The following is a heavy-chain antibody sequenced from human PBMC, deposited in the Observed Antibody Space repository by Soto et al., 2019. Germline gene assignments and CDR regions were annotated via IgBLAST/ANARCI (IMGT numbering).Heavy chain of an antibody. J-gene: IGHJ4*02. CDR3: TGGDHADY. V-gene: IGHV3-7*04. Sequence: PGGSLRLSCAASGFTFSSYWITWVRQASGKGLEWVANIKQDGSEKYYMDSVKGRFTISRDNAKNSLYLQMDSLRAEDTAVYYCTGGDHADYWGQGTLVTVSS. D-gene: IGHD2-21*02. CDR2: IKQDGSEK. CDR1: GFTFSSYW.